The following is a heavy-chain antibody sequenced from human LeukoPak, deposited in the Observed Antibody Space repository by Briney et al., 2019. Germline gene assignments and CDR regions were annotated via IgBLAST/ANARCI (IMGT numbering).Heavy chain of an antibody. Sequence: PSETLSLTCTVSGGSISSYYWSWIRQPPGKGLEWIGYIYYSGSTNYNPSLKSRVTMSVDTSKNQFSLKLSSVTAADTAVYYCARVSQGYSYGYWYFDLWGRGTLVTVSS. V-gene: IGHV4-59*12. CDR3: ARVSQGYSYGYWYFDL. J-gene: IGHJ2*01. CDR2: IYYSGST. D-gene: IGHD5-18*01. CDR1: GGSISSYY.